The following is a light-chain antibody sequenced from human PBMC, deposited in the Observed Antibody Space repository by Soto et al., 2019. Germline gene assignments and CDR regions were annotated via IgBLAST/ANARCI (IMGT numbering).Light chain of an antibody. CDR2: GAS. V-gene: IGKV3-15*01. CDR3: QQYNDWPPIT. J-gene: IGKJ3*01. CDR1: QSVSTD. Sequence: VMTQSPPTLSVSPGERATLSCRASQSVSTDLAWYQQKPGQAPRLLIYGASTRATDVPASFSGGGSGTEFTLTISSLHSEDVAIYYCQQYNDWPPITFGPGTKVDIK.